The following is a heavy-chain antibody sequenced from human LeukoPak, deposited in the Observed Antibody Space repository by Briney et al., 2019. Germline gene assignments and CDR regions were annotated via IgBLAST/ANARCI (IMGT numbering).Heavy chain of an antibody. CDR2: TYYRSTWYN. V-gene: IGHV6-1*01. D-gene: IGHD2-2*01. J-gene: IGHJ5*02. CDR1: GDSVSSDSVT. Sequence: SQTLSLTCAISGDSVSSDSVTWNWIRQSPTRGLEWLGRTYYRSTWYNDYAVSVRGRITVNPDTSKNQFSLHLNSVTPEDTAVYYCARRLTQYDCFDPWGQGILVTVSS. CDR3: ARRLTQYDCFDP.